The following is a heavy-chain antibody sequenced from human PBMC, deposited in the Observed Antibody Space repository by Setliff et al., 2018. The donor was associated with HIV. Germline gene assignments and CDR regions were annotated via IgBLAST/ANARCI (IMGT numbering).Heavy chain of an antibody. Sequence: GESLKISCKGSEYTFTSYWIGWVRQMPGKGLEWMGIIYPGDSDTRYRPSFQGQVTISVDKSISTAYLQWSSLKASDTAMYYCARRSSTGFGSGSFDYWGQGTLVTVSS. J-gene: IGHJ4*02. V-gene: IGHV5-51*01. CDR3: ARRSSTGFGSGSFDY. CDR2: IYPGDSDT. CDR1: EYTFTSYW. D-gene: IGHD6-19*01.